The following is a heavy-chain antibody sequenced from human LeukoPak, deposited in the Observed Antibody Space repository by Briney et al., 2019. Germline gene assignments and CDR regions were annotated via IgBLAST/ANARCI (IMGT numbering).Heavy chain of an antibody. D-gene: IGHD3-22*01. CDR2: IIPIVGTT. Sequence: SVKVSCKVSGYTLTELSMHWVRQAPGQGLEWMGGIIPIVGTTNYAQMFQGRVTITADESTSTAYMELSSLRSEDTAVYYCARGGYYDSSGYYYLDLGYWGQGTLVTVSS. J-gene: IGHJ4*02. V-gene: IGHV1-69*13. CDR3: ARGGYYDSSGYYYLDLGY. CDR1: GYTLTELS.